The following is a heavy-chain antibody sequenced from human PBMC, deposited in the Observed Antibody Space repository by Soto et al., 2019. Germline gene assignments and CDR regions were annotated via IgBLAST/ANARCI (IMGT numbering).Heavy chain of an antibody. J-gene: IGHJ6*02. V-gene: IGHV1-69*01. CDR3: ARGGKERFRGSGMDV. Sequence: QVQLVQSGAEVKKPGSSVKVSCKASGGTFSSYAISWVRQAPGQGLEWMGEIISMFGAARYAQKFQGRVTITADESASTAYMELSSLRSEDTDVYYCARGGKERFRGSGMDVWGQGTTVTVS. CDR1: GGTFSSYA. CDR2: IISMFGAA. D-gene: IGHD1-1*01.